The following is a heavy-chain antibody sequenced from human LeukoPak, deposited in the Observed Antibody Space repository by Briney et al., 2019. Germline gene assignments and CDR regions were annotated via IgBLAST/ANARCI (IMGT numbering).Heavy chain of an antibody. V-gene: IGHV3-23*01. D-gene: IGHD6-13*01. J-gene: IGHJ4*02. CDR2: IRGSGGST. CDR3: ANGGIAADPPSY. Sequence: GGSLRLSCAASAFTFSSYAMSWVRQAPGKGLEWVSAIRGSGGSTYYADSVKGRFTISRDNSKNTLYLQMNSLRAEDTAVYYCANGGIAADPPSYWGQGTLVTVSS. CDR1: AFTFSSYA.